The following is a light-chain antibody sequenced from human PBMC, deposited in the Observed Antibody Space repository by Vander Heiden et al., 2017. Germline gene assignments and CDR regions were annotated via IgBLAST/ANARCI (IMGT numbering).Light chain of an antibody. CDR3: QSYDSSNHWI. V-gene: IGLV6-57*01. J-gene: IGLJ3*02. CDR2: EDN. Sequence: NFMLTQPHSVSESPVKTVTIACTRSSGSVASNYVQWYQQRTGRSPTTVIYEDNQRPSGVPDRFSGSIDSSSNSASLTISGLKTEDEADYYCQSYDSSNHWIFGGGTKLTVL. CDR1: SGSVASNY.